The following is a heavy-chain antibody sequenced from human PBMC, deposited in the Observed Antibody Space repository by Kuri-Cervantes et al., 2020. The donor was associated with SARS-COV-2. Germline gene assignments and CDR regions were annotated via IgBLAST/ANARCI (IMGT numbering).Heavy chain of an antibody. J-gene: IGHJ4*02. CDR1: GGFIRGATYY. CDR2: IYISGNT. Sequence: SETLSLTCIVSGGFIRGATYYWSWVRQPAGKGLEWIGRIYISGNTNYNPSLKSRVTISEDTSKNQFSLKLTSVTAADTAVYFRARGRGYHDSSGYYFDSGGQGTLVTVSS. V-gene: IGHV4-61*02. CDR3: ARGRGYHDSSGYYFDS. D-gene: IGHD3-22*01.